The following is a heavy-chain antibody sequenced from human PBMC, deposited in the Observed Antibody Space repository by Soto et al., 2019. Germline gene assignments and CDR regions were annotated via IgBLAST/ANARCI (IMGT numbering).Heavy chain of an antibody. J-gene: IGHJ5*01. CDR3: VRQTCSGTSCYSWLGS. CDR1: GDTVSNTGAA. CDR2: TYNTGQWNF. Sequence: SQTLSLTCGISGDTVSNTGAAWNWIRQSPSRGLEWLGRTYNTGQWNFDYSPSVEGRISIVPDALKNQVSLHLESVTPDDTAIYYCVRQTCSGTSCYSWLGSWGQGSQVTVSS. D-gene: IGHD2-2*01. V-gene: IGHV6-1*01.